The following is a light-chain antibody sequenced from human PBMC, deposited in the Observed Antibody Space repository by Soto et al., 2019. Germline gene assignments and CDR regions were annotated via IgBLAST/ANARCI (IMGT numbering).Light chain of an antibody. V-gene: IGLV2-14*01. CDR3: SSHTSSSTL. CDR2: DVS. CDR1: SSDVGGYNY. Sequence: QSVLTQPASVSGSPGQSISISCTGTSSDVGGYNYVSWYQQNPGKAPKLMIYDVSNRPSGVSNRFSGSKSGNTASLTISGLQAEDEADYYCSSHTSSSTLFGGGTKLTVL. J-gene: IGLJ2*01.